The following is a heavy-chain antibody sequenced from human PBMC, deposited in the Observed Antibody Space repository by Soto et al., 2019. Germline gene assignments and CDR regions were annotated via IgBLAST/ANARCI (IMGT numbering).Heavy chain of an antibody. CDR2: IIPIFGTA. Sequence: QVQLVQSGAEVKKPGSSVTVSCKASGGTFSSYTISWVRQAPGHGLEWMGGIIPIFGTANYAQKFQGRVRITADESTSTAYMELRSLRSEATAVYYCARGNHRWLQLWYFDLWGRGTLVTVSS. CDR1: GGTFSSYT. CDR3: ARGNHRWLQLWYFDL. J-gene: IGHJ2*01. V-gene: IGHV1-69*12. D-gene: IGHD5-12*01.